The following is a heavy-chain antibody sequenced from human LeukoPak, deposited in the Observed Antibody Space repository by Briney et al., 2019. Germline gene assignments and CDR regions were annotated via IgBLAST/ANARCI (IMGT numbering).Heavy chain of an antibody. CDR2: IYYSGST. J-gene: IGHJ3*02. V-gene: IGHV4-59*01. Sequence: SETLSLTCTVSGGSISSYYWSWIRQPPGKGLEWIGYIYYSGSTNYNPSLKSRVTISVDTSKNQFSLKLRSVTAADTAVYYCARDMNDYGFFDIWGQGTMVTVSS. D-gene: IGHD4-17*01. CDR1: GGSISSYY. CDR3: ARDMNDYGFFDI.